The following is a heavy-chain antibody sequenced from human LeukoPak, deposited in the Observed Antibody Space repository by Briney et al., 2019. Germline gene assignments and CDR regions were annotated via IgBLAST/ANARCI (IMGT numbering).Heavy chain of an antibody. D-gene: IGHD1-7*01. CDR3: ARDLTYARRNYGPQH. V-gene: IGHV1-69*01. J-gene: IGHJ1*01. CDR1: GGTFSIYA. Sequence: GASVKVSCKASGGTFSIYAIRWVRQAPGQGREWMGGIISIFGTANYAQKFQGRVTITADESTSTAYIELRSLRSEDTAVDYYARDLTYARRNYGPQHWYQGTRIPVSA. CDR2: IISIFGTA.